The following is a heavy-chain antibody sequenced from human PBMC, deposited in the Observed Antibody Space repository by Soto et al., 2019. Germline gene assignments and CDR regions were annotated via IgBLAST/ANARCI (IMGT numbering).Heavy chain of an antibody. D-gene: IGHD6-19*01. Sequence: ETLSLTCTVSGGSISSYYWSWIRQPAGKGLEWIGRIYTSGSTNYNPSLKSRVTMSVDTSKNQFSLKLSSVTAADTAVYYCARDPIAVAGTLDAFDIWGQGTMVTVSS. CDR2: IYTSGST. CDR3: ARDPIAVAGTLDAFDI. V-gene: IGHV4-4*07. CDR1: GGSISSYY. J-gene: IGHJ3*02.